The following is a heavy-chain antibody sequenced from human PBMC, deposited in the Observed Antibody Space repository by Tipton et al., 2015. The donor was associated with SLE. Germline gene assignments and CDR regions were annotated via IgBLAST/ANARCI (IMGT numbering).Heavy chain of an antibody. CDR2: LYPGGNT. CDR3: ARAEGSWDAFDI. CDR1: GDSINTRYY. J-gene: IGHJ3*02. Sequence: TLSLTCTVSGDSINTRYYWSWVRQPAGKGLEWIGRLYPGGNTNYNPALKSRVTISIDTTKNQFSLKLSPVTAADTAVYYCARAEGSWDAFDIWGQGTMVTVSS. V-gene: IGHV4-61*02. D-gene: IGHD2-15*01.